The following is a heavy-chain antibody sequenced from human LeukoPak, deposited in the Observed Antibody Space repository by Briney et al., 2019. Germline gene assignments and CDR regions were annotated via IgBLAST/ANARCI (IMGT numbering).Heavy chain of an antibody. J-gene: IGHJ6*02. CDR3: ARATSMVRGVIITKNYYFGMDV. Sequence: SVKASCKASGGTFSSYAISWVRQAPGQGLEWMGRIIPILGIANYAQKFQGRVTITADKSTSTAYMELSSLRSEDTAVYYCARATSMVRGVIITKNYYFGMDVWGQGTTVTVCS. CDR2: IIPILGIA. D-gene: IGHD3-10*01. CDR1: GGTFSSYA. V-gene: IGHV1-69*04.